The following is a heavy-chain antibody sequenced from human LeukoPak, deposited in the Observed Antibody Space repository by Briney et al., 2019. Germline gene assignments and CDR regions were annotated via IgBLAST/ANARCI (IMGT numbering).Heavy chain of an antibody. J-gene: IGHJ4*02. CDR1: GGSFSGYY. V-gene: IGHV4-34*01. CDR2: INHSGST. Sequence: SETLSLTCAVYGGSFSGYYWSWIRQPPGKGLEWIGEINHSGSTNYNPSLKSRVTISVDTSKNQFSLKLSSVTAADTAVYYCARNMIVVPHGASYDYWGQGTLVTVSS. D-gene: IGHD3-22*01. CDR3: ARNMIVVPHGASYDY.